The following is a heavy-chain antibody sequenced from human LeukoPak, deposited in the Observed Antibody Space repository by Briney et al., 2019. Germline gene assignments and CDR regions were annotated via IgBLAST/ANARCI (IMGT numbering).Heavy chain of an antibody. CDR1: GDSINSNY. CDR3: ARLLAGCPGGRCRAHFDY. CDR2: IYYGGST. Sequence: SETLSLTCSVSGDSINSNYWSWVRQPPGKGLEWVGYIYYGGSTNYNPSLKSRVSMSVATSKNQFSLNLSSVTAADTAVYHCARLLAGCPGGRCRAHFDYWGQGTLVTVSS. J-gene: IGHJ4*02. V-gene: IGHV4-59*01. D-gene: IGHD2-15*01.